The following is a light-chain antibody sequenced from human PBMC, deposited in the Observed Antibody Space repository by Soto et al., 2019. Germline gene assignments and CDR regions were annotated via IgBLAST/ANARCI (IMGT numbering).Light chain of an antibody. CDR3: QQLNSYHRS. CDR2: AAS. V-gene: IGKV1-9*01. CDR1: QGISSY. J-gene: IGKJ3*01. Sequence: DIQLTQSPSFLSASVGDRVTITCRASQGISSYLACYQQKPWKAPKLLIYAASTLQSGVPSRFSGSVSGTEFTLTISSLQPEDFETYYSQQLNSYHRSFGPGTKVAIK.